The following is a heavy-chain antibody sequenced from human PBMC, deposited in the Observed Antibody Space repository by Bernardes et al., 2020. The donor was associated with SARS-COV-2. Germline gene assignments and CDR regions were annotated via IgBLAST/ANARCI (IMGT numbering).Heavy chain of an antibody. CDR3: ISRRNTFVHGMDL. CDR2: IKTKLETYAT. Sequence: GGSLRLSCAASAFDISDFDIHWVRRASGIGLERVGRIKTKLETYATAYAASVRGRFTLSRDDADNTAYLQMHSLKTEDTAVYYCISRRNTFVHGMDLWGQGTTVTVSS. V-gene: IGHV3-73*01. CDR1: AFDISDFD. J-gene: IGHJ6*02.